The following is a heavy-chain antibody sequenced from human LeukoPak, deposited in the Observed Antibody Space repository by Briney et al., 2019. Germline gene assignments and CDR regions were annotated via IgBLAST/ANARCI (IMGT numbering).Heavy chain of an antibody. CDR3: AREMGATGGLWDYYYGMDV. CDR1: GFTFSSYG. J-gene: IGHJ6*02. D-gene: IGHD1-26*01. CDR2: IWYDGSNK. Sequence: GGSLRLSCAASGFTFSSYGMPWVRQAPGKGLEWVAVIWYDGSNKYYADSVKGRFTISRDNSKNTLYLQMNSLRAEDTAVYYCAREMGATGGLWDYYYGMDVWGQGTTVTVSS. V-gene: IGHV3-33*01.